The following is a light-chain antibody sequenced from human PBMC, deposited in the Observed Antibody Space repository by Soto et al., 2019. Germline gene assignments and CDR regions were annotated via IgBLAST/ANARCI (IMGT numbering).Light chain of an antibody. J-gene: IGKJ3*01. CDR1: QSVSSSY. CDR2: GAS. V-gene: IGKV3-20*01. Sequence: EIVLTQSPGTLSLSPGERATLSCRASQSVSSSYLAWYQHKPGQAPRLLIYGASTRATGIPDRFSGSGSGTDFTLPISRLEPEDFAVFFFQQFGSPFTFGPGTKVDLQ. CDR3: QQFGSPFT.